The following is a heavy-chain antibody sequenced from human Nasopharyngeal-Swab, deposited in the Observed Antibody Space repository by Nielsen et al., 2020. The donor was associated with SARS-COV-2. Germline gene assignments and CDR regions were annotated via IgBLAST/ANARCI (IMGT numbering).Heavy chain of an antibody. D-gene: IGHD3-3*01. V-gene: IGHV1-58*01. CDR3: AAAHYDYWSGYPFDQ. CDR2: IAAGGGNT. Sequence: SVKVSCKASAGTFTSSAVQWVRQARGQRLEGRGWIAAGGGNTNYAQKLQERVTITRDMSASTVYMELSSLRSEDTAVYYCAAAHYDYWSGYPFDQWGQGTLVTVSS. CDR1: AGTFTSSA. J-gene: IGHJ4*02.